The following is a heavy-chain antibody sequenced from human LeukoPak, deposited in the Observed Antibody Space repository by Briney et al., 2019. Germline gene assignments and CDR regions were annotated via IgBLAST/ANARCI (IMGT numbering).Heavy chain of an antibody. CDR1: GFTFNSYG. J-gene: IGHJ4*02. Sequence: GGSLRLSCAASGFTFNSYGMSWVRQAPGKGLEWVSLIYSGGDKRYAASVKGRFTISRDNSKNTLYLQMDSLRVEDTAVYYCGGYSSLDHWGQGTLVTVSS. V-gene: IGHV3-23*03. CDR3: GGYSSLDH. D-gene: IGHD3-22*01. CDR2: IYSGGDK.